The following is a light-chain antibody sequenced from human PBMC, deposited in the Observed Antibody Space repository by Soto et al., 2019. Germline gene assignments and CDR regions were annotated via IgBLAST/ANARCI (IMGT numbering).Light chain of an antibody. CDR3: QQSFTTPYT. Sequence: DLQMTQSPSSLSASVGDRVTITCRASQSVRTYLNWYQRKPGKAPKVRIYGASALQSGVPSRFSVSGSETDFTLTVSSLQPEDSATYYCQQSFTTPYTFGQGTKLEIK. J-gene: IGKJ2*01. CDR1: QSVRTY. V-gene: IGKV1-39*01. CDR2: GAS.